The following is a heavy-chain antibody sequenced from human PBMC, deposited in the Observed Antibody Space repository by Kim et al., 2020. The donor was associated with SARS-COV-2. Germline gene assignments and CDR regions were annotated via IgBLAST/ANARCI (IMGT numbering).Heavy chain of an antibody. D-gene: IGHD1-26*01. Sequence: SETLSLTCTLSGGSISSSSYYWGWIRQPPGKGLEWIGNIYYRGTTNYNPSLKSRVTISLDTSKNQFSLKLTSVTAADTAVYYCTRPSGSYLGDNWLDPWGQGTLVTVSS. J-gene: IGHJ5*02. CDR1: GGSISSSSYY. CDR3: TRPSGSYLGDNWLDP. CDR2: IYYRGTT. V-gene: IGHV4-39*01.